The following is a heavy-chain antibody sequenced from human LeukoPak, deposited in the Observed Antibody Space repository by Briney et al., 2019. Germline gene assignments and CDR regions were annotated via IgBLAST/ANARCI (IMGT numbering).Heavy chain of an antibody. V-gene: IGHV4-59*08. CDR3: ARRDCGGNLGY. CDR1: GGSISSYY. J-gene: IGHJ4*02. Sequence: SETLSLTCTVSGGSISSYYWSWIRQPPGKGLEWIGYIYYSGSTNYNPSLKSRVTISVDTSKNQFSLKLSSVTAADTAVYYCARRDCGGNLGYWGQGTLVTVSS. D-gene: IGHD4-23*01. CDR2: IYYSGST.